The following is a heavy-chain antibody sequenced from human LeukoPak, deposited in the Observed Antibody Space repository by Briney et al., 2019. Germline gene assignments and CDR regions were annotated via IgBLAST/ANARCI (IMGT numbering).Heavy chain of an antibody. CDR3: TVVLISGRWFDP. J-gene: IGHJ5*02. D-gene: IGHD3-22*01. V-gene: IGHV1-2*02. CDR2: INPNSGGT. Sequence: ASVKVSCKASEYTFTGYFIHWVRQAPGQGREWIGWINPNSGGTFYQQSFQGRVTMTRDTSISTAYMELSRLTSDDTAVYYCTVVLISGRWFDPWGQGTLVTVSS. CDR1: EYTFTGYF.